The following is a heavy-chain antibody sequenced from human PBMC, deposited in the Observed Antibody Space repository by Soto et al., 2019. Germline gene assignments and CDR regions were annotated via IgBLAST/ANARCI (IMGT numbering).Heavy chain of an antibody. D-gene: IGHD1-26*01. CDR1: GYTFTSYG. Sequence: QGQLVQSGAEVKKPGASVKVSCKASGYTFTSYGISWVRQAPGQGLEWMGWISAYNGNTNYAQKLQGRVTMTTDTPTSTAYMELRILRSDDTAVYYCARASGSSYWFDPWGQGTLVTVSS. V-gene: IGHV1-18*01. CDR3: ARASGSSYWFDP. J-gene: IGHJ5*02. CDR2: ISAYNGNT.